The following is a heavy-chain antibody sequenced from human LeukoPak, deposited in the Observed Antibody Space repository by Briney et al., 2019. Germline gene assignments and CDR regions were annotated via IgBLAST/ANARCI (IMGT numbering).Heavy chain of an antibody. CDR2: ISSSSSYI. Sequence: GGSLRLSCAASGFTFSSYSMNWVRQAPGKGLEWVSSISSSSSYIYYADSVKGRFTISRDNSKKTLYLQMNSLRAEDTAVYYCAKGREILGAAYFDYWGQGALVTVSS. J-gene: IGHJ4*02. CDR3: AKGREILGAAYFDY. D-gene: IGHD1-26*01. V-gene: IGHV3-21*04. CDR1: GFTFSSYS.